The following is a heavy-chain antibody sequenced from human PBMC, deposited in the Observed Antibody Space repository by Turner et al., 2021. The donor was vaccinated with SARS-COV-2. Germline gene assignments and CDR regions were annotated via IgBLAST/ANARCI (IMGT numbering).Heavy chain of an antibody. CDR1: GFPFNTYA. Sequence: EVQLLESGGGLVQPGGSLRLSCAASGFPFNTYAMTWVRQAQGKGLQWVSTISGKTYSTYYADSVKGRFTISRDNFKNTLYLQMNSLRAEDTAVYYCANVRRDGPFDAFDIWGQGTMVTVSS. V-gene: IGHV3-23*01. J-gene: IGHJ3*02. CDR3: ANVRRDGPFDAFDI. CDR2: ISGKTYST. D-gene: IGHD3-10*02.